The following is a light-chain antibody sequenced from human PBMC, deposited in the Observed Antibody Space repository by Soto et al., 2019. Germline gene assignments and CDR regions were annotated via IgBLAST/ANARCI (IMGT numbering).Light chain of an antibody. V-gene: IGLV2-8*01. CDR3: SSYAGGTNVV. CDR1: SSDVGGHEY. J-gene: IGLJ2*01. Sequence: QSALTQPPSASGSPGQSVTISCTGTSSDVGGHEYVSWYQQYPGKAPKLIIYEVSKRPSGVPDRFSGSKSVNTASLTVSGLQAEDEADYYCSSYAGGTNVVFGGGTKLTVL. CDR2: EVS.